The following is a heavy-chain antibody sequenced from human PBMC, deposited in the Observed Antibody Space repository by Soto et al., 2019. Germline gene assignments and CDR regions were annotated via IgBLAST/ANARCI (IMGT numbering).Heavy chain of an antibody. CDR3: ARGGCSSTSCYTVYYGMDV. J-gene: IGHJ6*02. Sequence: GASVKVSCKASGYTFTSYGISWVRQAPGQGLEWMGWISAYNGNTNYAQKLQGRVTMTTDTSTSTAYMELRSLRSDDTAVYYCARGGCSSTSCYTVYYGMDVWGQGTTVTVSS. CDR1: GYTFTSYG. D-gene: IGHD2-2*02. V-gene: IGHV1-18*01. CDR2: ISAYNGNT.